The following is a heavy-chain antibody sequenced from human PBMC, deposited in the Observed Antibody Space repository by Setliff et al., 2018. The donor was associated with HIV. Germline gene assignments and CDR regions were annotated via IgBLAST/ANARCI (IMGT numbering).Heavy chain of an antibody. Sequence: LSLTCTISGGSFGVYRWSWIRQSAGRGLAWIGRIDSSGTTDYKPSLKGRVAISVDTSRNQFSLRVTSVTAADTAVYFCARDRHSSGLGSYGPWGPGILVTVSS. CDR3: ARDRHSSGLGSYGP. V-gene: IGHV4-4*07. CDR2: IDSSGTT. CDR1: GGSFGVYR. J-gene: IGHJ5*02. D-gene: IGHD3-10*01.